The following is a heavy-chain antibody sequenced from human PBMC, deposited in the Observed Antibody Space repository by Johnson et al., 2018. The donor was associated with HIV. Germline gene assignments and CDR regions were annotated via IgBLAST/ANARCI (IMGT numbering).Heavy chain of an antibody. CDR3: AKVARTYYYGSGSETDAFDI. D-gene: IGHD3-10*01. J-gene: IGHJ3*02. CDR1: GFTFSSYG. Sequence: QVQLVESGGDVVQPGRSLRLSCAASGFTFSSYGMHWVRQAPGKGLEWVAVIWYAGSNKYYADSVKGRFTISRDNSKHTLYLQMNSLRAEDTAVYYCAKVARTYYYGSGSETDAFDIWGQGTMVTVSS. V-gene: IGHV3-33*06. CDR2: IWYAGSNK.